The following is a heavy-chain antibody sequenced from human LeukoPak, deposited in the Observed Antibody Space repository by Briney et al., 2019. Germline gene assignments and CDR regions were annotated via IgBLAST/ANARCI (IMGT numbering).Heavy chain of an antibody. CDR3: AREVDSSGPPYYFGY. CDR1: GGSFSCYY. J-gene: IGHJ4*02. D-gene: IGHD3-22*01. CDR2: INHSGST. Sequence: PSETLSLTCAVYGGSFSCYYWSWIRQPPGKGLEWIGEINHSGSTNYNPSLKSRVTISVDTSKNQFSLKLSSVTAADTAVYYCAREVDSSGPPYYFGYWGQGTLVTVSS. V-gene: IGHV4-34*01.